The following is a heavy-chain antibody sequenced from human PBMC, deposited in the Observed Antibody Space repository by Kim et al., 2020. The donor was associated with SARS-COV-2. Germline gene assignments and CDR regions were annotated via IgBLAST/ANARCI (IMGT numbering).Heavy chain of an antibody. D-gene: IGHD6-13*01. J-gene: IGHJ4*02. CDR2: IYYSGST. CDR3: ARVLVAATRPLFDY. CDR1: GGSISSYY. V-gene: IGHV4-59*13. Sequence: SETLSLTCTVSGGSISSYYWSWIRQPPGKGLEWIGYIYYSGSTNYNPSLKSRVTISVDTSKNQFSLKLSSVTAADTAVYYCARVLVAATRPLFDYWGQGTLVTVSS.